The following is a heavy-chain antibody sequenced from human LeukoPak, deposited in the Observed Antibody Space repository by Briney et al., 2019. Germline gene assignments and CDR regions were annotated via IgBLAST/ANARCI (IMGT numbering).Heavy chain of an antibody. CDR1: GYTFTSHD. CDR2: MNPNSGNT. D-gene: IGHD1-1*01. J-gene: IGHJ5*02. Sequence: GASVKVSCKASGYTFTSHDINWVRQATGQGLEWMGWMNPNSGNTGYAQKFQGRVTMTRNTSISTAYMELSSLRSEDTAVYYCARRKGTTGTTLFVPWGQGTLVTVSS. V-gene: IGHV1-8*01. CDR3: ARRKGTTGTTLFVP.